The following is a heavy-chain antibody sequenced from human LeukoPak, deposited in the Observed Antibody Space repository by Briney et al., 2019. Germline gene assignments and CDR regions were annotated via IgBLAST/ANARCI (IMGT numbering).Heavy chain of an antibody. Sequence: GGSLRLSCAASGFTFSGYWMHWVRQAPGKGLVWVSRIKSDGSSTTYADSVKGRFTISRDKSTNSLYLQMNGLRAEDTAIYYCAKSVVNSGTYIPFDSWGQGTLVTVSS. CDR1: GFTFSGYW. CDR2: IKSDGSST. D-gene: IGHD1-26*01. V-gene: IGHV3-74*01. CDR3: AKSVVNSGTYIPFDS. J-gene: IGHJ4*02.